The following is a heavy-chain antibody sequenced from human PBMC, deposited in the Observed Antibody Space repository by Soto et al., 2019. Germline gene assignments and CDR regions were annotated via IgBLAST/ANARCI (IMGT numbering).Heavy chain of an antibody. CDR2: IFNSGST. Sequence: SETLSLTCTVSGGSISSGGNYWSWIRQHPGKGLEYIGYIFNSGSTYYNPSLKSRVTISVDTSKNQFSPKLNSVTAADTAVYYCARDRASSSAWFDPWGKGTLVTVAS. V-gene: IGHV4-31*03. J-gene: IGHJ5*02. CDR1: GGSISSGGNY. CDR3: ARDRASSSAWFDP. D-gene: IGHD2-21*01.